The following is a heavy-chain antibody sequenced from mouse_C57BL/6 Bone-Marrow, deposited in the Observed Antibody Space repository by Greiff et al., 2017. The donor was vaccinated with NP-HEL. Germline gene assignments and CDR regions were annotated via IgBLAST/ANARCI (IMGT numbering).Heavy chain of an antibody. Sequence: QVQLQQPGAELVRPGTSVKLSCKASGYTFTSYWMHWVKQRPGQGLEWIGVIDPSDSYTNYNQKFKGKATLTVDTSSSTAYMQLSSLTSEDSAVYYCATRDWDWLAYGGQGTLVTVSA. CDR2: IDPSDSYT. J-gene: IGHJ3*01. V-gene: IGHV1-59*01. CDR1: GYTFTSYW. D-gene: IGHD4-1*01. CDR3: ATRDWDWLAY.